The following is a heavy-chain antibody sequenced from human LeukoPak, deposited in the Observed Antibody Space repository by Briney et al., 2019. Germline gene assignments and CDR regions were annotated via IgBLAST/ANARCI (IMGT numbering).Heavy chain of an antibody. D-gene: IGHD1-26*01. Sequence: GRSLRLSCAASGFTFSSYVMHWVRQAPGEGLEWVAFISYDGGNKYYADSVKGRFTISRDNSKNTLYLQMNSLRTEDTAVYYCAKDLGYSGSYIDCWGQGTLVTVSS. J-gene: IGHJ4*02. CDR2: ISYDGGNK. CDR1: GFTFSSYV. V-gene: IGHV3-30*18. CDR3: AKDLGYSGSYIDC.